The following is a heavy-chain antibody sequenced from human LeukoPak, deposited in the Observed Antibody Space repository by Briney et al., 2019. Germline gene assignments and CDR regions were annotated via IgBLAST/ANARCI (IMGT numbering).Heavy chain of an antibody. CDR2: ISAYNGNT. CDR1: GYTFTSYG. J-gene: IGHJ4*02. CDR3: ARGNNYYDSSGYQNY. Sequence: ASVKVSCKASGYTFTSYGISWVRQAPGQGLEWMGWISAYNGNTNYAQKLQGRVTMTTDTSTSTAYMELRSLRFDDTAVYYCARGNNYYDSSGYQNYWGQGTLVTVSS. D-gene: IGHD3-22*01. V-gene: IGHV1-18*01.